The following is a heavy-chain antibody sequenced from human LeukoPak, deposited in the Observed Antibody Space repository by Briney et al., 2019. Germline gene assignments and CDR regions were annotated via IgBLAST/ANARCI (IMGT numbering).Heavy chain of an antibody. Sequence: PGGSLRLSCAASGFTFSSYWMHWVRHAPGKGLVWVSRINSDGSGTSYADSVKGRFTISRDNAKNTLYLQMNSLRAEDTAVYYCARTPAAGYYYYGMDVWGQGTTVTVSS. CDR3: ARTPAAGYYYYGMDV. D-gene: IGHD6-13*01. CDR2: INSDGSGT. V-gene: IGHV3-74*01. CDR1: GFTFSSYW. J-gene: IGHJ6*02.